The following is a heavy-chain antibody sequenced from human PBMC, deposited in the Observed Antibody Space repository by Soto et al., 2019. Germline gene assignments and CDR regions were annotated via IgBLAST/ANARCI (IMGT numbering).Heavy chain of an antibody. J-gene: IGHJ4*02. V-gene: IGHV1-46*01. CDR3: ARDRRSWYYVGFWDS. D-gene: IGHD3-3*01. CDR1: GYSFIDYY. Sequence: QVHLVQSGAEVKKPGASVRVSCKAAGYSFIDYYIHWVRQAPGQGLDWMGVINPDGGSTSYAQRFQGRVTVTADTSTTTVYMDLTGLTSEDTGVYYCARDRRSWYYVGFWDSGGQGTLVAVSS. CDR2: INPDGGST.